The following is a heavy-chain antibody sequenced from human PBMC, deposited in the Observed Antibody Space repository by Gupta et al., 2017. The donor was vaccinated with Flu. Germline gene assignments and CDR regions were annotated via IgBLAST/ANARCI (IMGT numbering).Heavy chain of an antibody. CDR3: ARQRSVTFCDI. D-gene: IGHD3-3*01. J-gene: IGHJ3*02. Sequence: GSYISSSGSTIYYADSVKGRFTISRDNAKNSLYLQMNSLRAEDTAVYYWARQRSVTFCDIWGQGTMVTVSS. V-gene: IGHV3-11*01. CDR2: ISSSGSTI.